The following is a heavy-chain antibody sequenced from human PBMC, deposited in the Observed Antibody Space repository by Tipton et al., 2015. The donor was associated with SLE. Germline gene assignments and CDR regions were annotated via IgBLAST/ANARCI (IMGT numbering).Heavy chain of an antibody. J-gene: IGHJ5*02. D-gene: IGHD3-22*01. CDR2: ISPNSLYI. CDR3: ATADTTGYYTS. Sequence: SLRLSCTASGFTFRTENLNWVRQAPGKGLEWVSSISPNSLYIYYADSVQGRFTISRDNSKKSLYLQMNSLRAEDTAVYYCATADTTGYYTSWGQGTLVAVAS. V-gene: IGHV3-21*01. CDR1: GFTFRTEN.